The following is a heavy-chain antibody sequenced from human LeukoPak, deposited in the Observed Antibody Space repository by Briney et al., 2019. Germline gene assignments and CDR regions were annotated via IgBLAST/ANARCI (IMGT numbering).Heavy chain of an antibody. Sequence: GGSLRLSCAASGFSLINYAMGWVRQAPGKGLEWVSVIYSGGSTYYADSVKGRFTISRDNSKNTLYLQMNSLRAEDTAVYYCARHGSYYVGYFDYWGQGTLVTVSS. CDR3: ARHGSYYVGYFDY. D-gene: IGHD1-26*01. V-gene: IGHV3-66*04. CDR2: IYSGGST. J-gene: IGHJ4*02. CDR1: GFSLINYA.